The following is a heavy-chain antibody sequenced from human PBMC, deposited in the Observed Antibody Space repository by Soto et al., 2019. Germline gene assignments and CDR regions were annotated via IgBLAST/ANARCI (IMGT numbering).Heavy chain of an antibody. CDR1: GYTFTSYG. CDR3: ARDSGSYYYYYYGMDV. CDR2: ISAYNDNT. D-gene: IGHD1-26*01. V-gene: IGHV1-18*01. J-gene: IGHJ6*02. Sequence: QVQLVQSGAEVKKPGASVKVSCKASGYTFTSYGISWVRQAPGQGLEWMGWISAYNDNTNYAQKLQGRVTMTTDTSTSTAYMELRSLRSDDTAVYYCARDSGSYYYYYYGMDVWGQGTTVTVSS.